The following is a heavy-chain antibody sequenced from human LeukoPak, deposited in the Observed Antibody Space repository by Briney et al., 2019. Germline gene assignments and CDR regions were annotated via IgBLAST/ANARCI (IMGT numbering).Heavy chain of an antibody. J-gene: IGHJ6*03. V-gene: IGHV1-2*02. CDR3: ARGMEPLNLYYMDV. Sequence: EASVKVSCKASGYPFTGYYIHWVRQAPGQGLEWMAWINPNSGVTNYAQKFQGRVTVNRDTSISTAYMELSRLRSDDTAVYYCARGMEPLNLYYMDVWGKGTTVTVSS. D-gene: IGHD1-26*01. CDR2: INPNSGVT. CDR1: GYPFTGYY.